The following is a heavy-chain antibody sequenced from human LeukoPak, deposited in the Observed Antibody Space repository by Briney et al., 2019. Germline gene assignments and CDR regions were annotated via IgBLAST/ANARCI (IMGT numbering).Heavy chain of an antibody. D-gene: IGHD4-17*01. V-gene: IGHV1-18*01. Sequence: ASVKVSCKASGYTFTSYGISWVRQAPGQGLEWMGWISGYNGNTNYAPKLQGRVIMTTDTSTSTVYMELRSLRSDDTAVYYCARMNGDYGYPYYYYYMDVWGKGTTVTISS. J-gene: IGHJ6*03. CDR1: GYTFTSYG. CDR3: ARMNGDYGYPYYYYYMDV. CDR2: ISGYNGNT.